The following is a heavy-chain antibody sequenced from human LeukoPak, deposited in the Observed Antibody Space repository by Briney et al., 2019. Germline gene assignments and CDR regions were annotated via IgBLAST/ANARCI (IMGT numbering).Heavy chain of an antibody. CDR2: INTDGSST. CDR3: ASRTGVY. D-gene: IGHD1-14*01. V-gene: IGHV3-74*01. J-gene: IGHJ4*02. Sequence: GGSLIFSCAASRFTLSSYWMHWVRQAPGKGLVWVSRINTDGSSTNYADSVKGRFTISRDNAMNTLYLQMNNLRAEDTAVYYCASRTGVYWGQGTLVSVSS. CDR1: RFTLSSYW.